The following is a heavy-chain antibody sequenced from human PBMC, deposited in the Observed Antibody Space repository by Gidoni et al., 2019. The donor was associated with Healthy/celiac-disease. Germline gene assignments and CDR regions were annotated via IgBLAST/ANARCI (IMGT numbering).Heavy chain of an antibody. CDR3: ARFTSLSPYYYDSSGNFWYFDL. CDR1: GGPISSGDYS. V-gene: IGHV4-30-4*01. Sequence: QVQLQESGPGLVKPSQTLSLTCTVPGGPISSGDYSCCWTRQPPGKGLEWIGYIDYSGSTYYNPSLKSRVTISVDTSKNQFSLKLSSVTAADTAVYYCARFTSLSPYYYDSSGNFWYFDLWGRGTLVTVSS. D-gene: IGHD3-22*01. CDR2: IDYSGST. J-gene: IGHJ2*01.